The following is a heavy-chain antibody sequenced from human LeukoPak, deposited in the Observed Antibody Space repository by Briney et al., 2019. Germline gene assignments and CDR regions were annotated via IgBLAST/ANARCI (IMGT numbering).Heavy chain of an antibody. V-gene: IGHV1-8*01. CDR2: MNPNSGNT. CDR3: ARGSARDNWFDP. Sequence: ASVKVSCTASGYTFTSYDINWVRQAPGQGLEWMGWMNPNSGNTGYAQKFQGRVTMTRNSSISTAYMELSTLRSEDTAVYYCARGSARDNWFDPWGQGTLVTVSS. J-gene: IGHJ5*02. CDR1: GYTFTSYD.